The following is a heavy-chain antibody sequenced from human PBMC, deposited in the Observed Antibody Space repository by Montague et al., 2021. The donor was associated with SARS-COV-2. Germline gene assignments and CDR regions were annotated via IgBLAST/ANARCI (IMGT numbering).Heavy chain of an antibody. CDR1: GGSISSSSYY. CDR3: ARVGRQQLVRLSSMDV. CDR2: IYYSGST. D-gene: IGHD6-13*01. V-gene: IGHV4-39*07. J-gene: IGHJ6*02. Sequence: SETLSLTCTVSGGSISSSSYYRGWIRQPPGKGLEWIGSIYYSGSTYYNPSLKSRVTISVDTSKNQFSLKLSSVTAADTAVYYCARVGRQQLVRLSSMDVWGQGTTVTVSS.